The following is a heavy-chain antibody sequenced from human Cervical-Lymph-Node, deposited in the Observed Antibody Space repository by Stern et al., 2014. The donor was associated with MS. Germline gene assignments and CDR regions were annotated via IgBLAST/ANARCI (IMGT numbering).Heavy chain of an antibody. CDR1: GDTFGTYG. J-gene: IGHJ6*02. Sequence: QVQLVQSGTEVKKPGASVKVSCKASGDTFGTYGVNWVRQAPGQRLEWLGWISSYKGNTNYAQRLQGRVTLTTDTSTTTAYMELRSLRSDDTAVYYCAIMGTNGIDVWGQGTTVTVSS. D-gene: IGHD5-18*01. CDR3: AIMGTNGIDV. V-gene: IGHV1-18*01. CDR2: ISSYKGNT.